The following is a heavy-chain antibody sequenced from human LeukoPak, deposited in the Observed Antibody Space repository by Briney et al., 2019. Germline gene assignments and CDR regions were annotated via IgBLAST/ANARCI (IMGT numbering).Heavy chain of an antibody. Sequence: GGSLRLSCAASGFTFSNYGMHWVRQAPGKGLEWMATISYDGNNNYYTYSVKGRFTVSRDNSKNTLYLQMNSLRGEDTGVYYCARDRGGNEFDYWGQGTLVTVSS. J-gene: IGHJ4*02. CDR1: GFTFSNYG. D-gene: IGHD4-23*01. V-gene: IGHV3-30*03. CDR2: ISYDGNNN. CDR3: ARDRGGNEFDY.